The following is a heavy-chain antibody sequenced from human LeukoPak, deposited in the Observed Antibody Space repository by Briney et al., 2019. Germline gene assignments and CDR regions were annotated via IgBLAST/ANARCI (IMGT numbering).Heavy chain of an antibody. CDR3: ARTPGVIVVVYWCFDL. Sequence: GGSLRLSCAASGFTFSSYWMSWVRQAPGKGLEWVANIKQDGSEKYYVDSVKGRFTISRDNAKNSLYLQMNSLRAEDTAVYYCARTPGVIVVVYWCFDLWGRGTLVTVSS. J-gene: IGHJ2*01. CDR2: IKQDGSEK. D-gene: IGHD3-22*01. CDR1: GFTFSSYW. V-gene: IGHV3-7*01.